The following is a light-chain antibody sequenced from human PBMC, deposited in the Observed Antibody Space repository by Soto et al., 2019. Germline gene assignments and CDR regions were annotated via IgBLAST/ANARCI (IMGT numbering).Light chain of an antibody. CDR1: SSDVGGYNY. V-gene: IGLV2-14*01. J-gene: IGLJ1*01. Sequence: QSVLTQPASVSGSPGQSITISCTGTSSDVGGYNYVAWYQQHPGKVPRLMIYEVSNRPSGVSNRFSGSKSGSTASLTISGLQAEDEADYYCCSYAGSYTFVFGVGTKVTVL. CDR2: EVS. CDR3: CSYAGSYTFV.